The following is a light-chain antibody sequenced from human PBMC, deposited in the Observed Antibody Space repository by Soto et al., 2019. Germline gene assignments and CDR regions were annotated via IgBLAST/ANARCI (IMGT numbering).Light chain of an antibody. CDR3: QHYCSSPYT. CDR2: GAS. Sequence: EIVMTQSPATLSVSPGERATLSCRASQSVTSNLAWYQQKPGRAPRLLIYGASSRATGIPDRFSGSGSGTDFTLTISRLQPEDFAVYYCQHYCSSPYTFGQGTKVDI. V-gene: IGKV3D-15*01. J-gene: IGKJ2*01. CDR1: QSVTSN.